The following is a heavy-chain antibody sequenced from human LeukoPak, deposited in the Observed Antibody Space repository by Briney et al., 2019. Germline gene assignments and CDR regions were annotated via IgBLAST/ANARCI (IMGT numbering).Heavy chain of an antibody. CDR2: ISNNGGRT. D-gene: IGHD2/OR15-2a*01. CDR3: ARDEDTSALSEY. V-gene: IGHV3-23*01. J-gene: IGHJ4*02. CDR1: GFSFSSNT. Sequence: GGSLRLSCAGSGFSFSSNTMSWVRQAPGRGLEWVSAISNNGGRTNYADSVKGRFTISRDNSKSTLYLHMDSLRAEDTAVYYCARDEDTSALSEYWGQGTLVTVSS.